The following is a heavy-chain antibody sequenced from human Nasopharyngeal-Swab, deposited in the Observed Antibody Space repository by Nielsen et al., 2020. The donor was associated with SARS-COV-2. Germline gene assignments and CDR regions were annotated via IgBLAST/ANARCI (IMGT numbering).Heavy chain of an antibody. CDR1: GFTFSNAW. CDR3: TTDFEDTAMVADY. V-gene: IGHV3-15*01. CDR2: IKSKTDGGTT. J-gene: IGHJ4*02. D-gene: IGHD5-18*01. Sequence: GGSLRLSCAASGFTFSNAWMSWVRQAPGKGLEWVGRIKSKTDGGTTDYAAPVKGRFTISRDDSKNTLYLQMNSLKTEDTAVYYCTTDFEDTAMVADYWGQGTLVTVSS.